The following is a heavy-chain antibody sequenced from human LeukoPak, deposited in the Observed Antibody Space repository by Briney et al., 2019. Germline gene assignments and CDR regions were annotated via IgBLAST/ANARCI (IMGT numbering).Heavy chain of an antibody. CDR1: GYTFNNYY. V-gene: IGHV1-2*02. CDR2: INPNSGGT. CDR3: ARDLGALGQAFDY. J-gene: IGHJ4*02. D-gene: IGHD4/OR15-4a*01. Sequence: ASVKVSCKASGYTFNNYYMHWVRQAPGQGLEWMGWINPNSGGTNYAQKFQGRVTMTRDTSISTAYMELSRLRSDDTAVYYCARDLGALGQAFDYWGQGTLVTVSS.